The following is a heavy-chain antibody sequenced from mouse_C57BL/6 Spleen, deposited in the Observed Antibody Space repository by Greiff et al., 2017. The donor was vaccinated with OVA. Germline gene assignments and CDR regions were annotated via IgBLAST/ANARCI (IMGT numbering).Heavy chain of an antibody. CDR2: IDPSDSYI. V-gene: IGHV1-50*01. CDR1: GYTFTSYW. J-gene: IGHJ4*01. CDR3: AREGNDDGNYDAMDD. D-gene: IGHD2-12*01. Sequence: QVQLQQSGAELVKPGASVKLSCKASGYTFTSYWMSWVKQRPGQGLEWIGEIDPSDSYINYNQKFKGKATLTVDSSSSTAYMQLSSRTSEDSAVYYCAREGNDDGNYDAMDDWGKGTSVTVSS.